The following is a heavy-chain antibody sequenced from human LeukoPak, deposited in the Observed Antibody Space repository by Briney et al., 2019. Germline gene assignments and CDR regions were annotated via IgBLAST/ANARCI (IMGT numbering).Heavy chain of an antibody. CDR2: MSPNSGDT. J-gene: IGHJ4*02. Sequence: ASVKVSCKASGYTFTSYDFNWVRQAAGQRPEWMGWMSPNSGDTGYAQKFQDRVTMTRNTSISTAYMELSSLKSDDTAVYYCARGPPNWGYDYWGPGTLVTVSS. D-gene: IGHD7-27*01. CDR3: ARGPPNWGYDY. V-gene: IGHV1-8*01. CDR1: GYTFTSYD.